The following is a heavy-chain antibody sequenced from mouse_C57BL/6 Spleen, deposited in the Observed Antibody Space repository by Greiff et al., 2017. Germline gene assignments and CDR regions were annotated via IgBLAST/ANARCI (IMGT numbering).Heavy chain of an antibody. J-gene: IGHJ3*01. CDR3: ARSRGDYDPFAD. V-gene: IGHV1-80*01. CDR2: IYPGDGDT. D-gene: IGHD2-4*01. CDR1: GYAFSSYW. Sequence: QVQLKQSGAELVKPGASVKISCKASGYAFSSYWMNWVKQRPGKGLEWIGQIYPGDGDTNYNGKFKGKATLTADKSSSTAYMQLSSLTSEDSAVYFCARSRGDYDPFADWGQGTLVTVSA.